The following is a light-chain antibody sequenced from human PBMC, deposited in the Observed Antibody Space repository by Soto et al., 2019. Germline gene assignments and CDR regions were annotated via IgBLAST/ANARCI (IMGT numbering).Light chain of an antibody. CDR2: DTS. V-gene: IGKV3-15*01. Sequence: EIVVTQSPATLSVSPGERVTLSCRASQSVSSILAWYQQRPGQAPRLLIYDTSNRVAGISDRFSGSGSGKEFTLTISSLQFEDFAVYYCRQYSDWPPGSFGEATAVEIK. CDR3: RQYSDWPPGS. CDR1: QSVSSI. J-gene: IGKJ1*01.